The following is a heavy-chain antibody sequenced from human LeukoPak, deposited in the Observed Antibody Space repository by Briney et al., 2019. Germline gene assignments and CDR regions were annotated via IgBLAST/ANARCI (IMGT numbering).Heavy chain of an antibody. V-gene: IGHV6-1*01. CDR2: TYYRSKWYN. D-gene: IGHD3-22*01. CDR1: GDSVSSNSAA. Sequence: SQTLSLTCAISGDSVSSNSAAWNWIRQSPSRGLEWLGRTYYRSKWYNDYAVSVKSRITINPDTSKNQFSLQLNSVTPEDTAVYYCARDLLGGDYYDSSGYYYFPPAGAFDIWGQGTMVTVSS. J-gene: IGHJ3*02. CDR3: ARDLLGGDYYDSSGYYYFPPAGAFDI.